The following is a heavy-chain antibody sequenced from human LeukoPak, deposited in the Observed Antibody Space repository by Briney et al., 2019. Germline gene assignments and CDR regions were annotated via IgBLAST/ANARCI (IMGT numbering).Heavy chain of an antibody. CDR3: ARELSGSYYY. V-gene: IGHV1-46*01. CDR1: RYTFTSYY. CDR2: INPSGGST. Sequence: PSVKVSSKTSRYTFTSYYTHWVRQPPGQELEWMGIINPSGGSTSYAQKFQGRVTMTRDTSTSTVYMELSSLRSEDTAVYYCARELSGSYYYWGQGTLVTVSS. J-gene: IGHJ4*02. D-gene: IGHD1-26*01.